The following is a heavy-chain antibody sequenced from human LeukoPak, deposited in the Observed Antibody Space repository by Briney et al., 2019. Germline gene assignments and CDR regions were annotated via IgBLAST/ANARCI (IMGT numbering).Heavy chain of an antibody. D-gene: IGHD3-9*01. CDR3: ARAMILTGDAFDI. J-gene: IGHJ3*02. V-gene: IGHV3-33*01. CDR1: GFTFSSYG. Sequence: GGSLRLSCAASGFTFSSYGMRWVRQAPGKGLEWVAVIWYDGSNKYYADSVKGRFTISRDNSKNTLYLQMNSLRAEDTAVYYCARAMILTGDAFDIWGQGTMVTVSS. CDR2: IWYDGSNK.